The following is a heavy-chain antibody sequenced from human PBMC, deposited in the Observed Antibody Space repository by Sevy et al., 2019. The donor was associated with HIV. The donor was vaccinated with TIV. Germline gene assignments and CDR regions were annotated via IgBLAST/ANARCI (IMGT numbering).Heavy chain of an antibody. CDR3: ARRRHYGSGSYYNGDPTTIFDY. CDR1: GGSISSSSYY. J-gene: IGHJ4*02. D-gene: IGHD3-10*01. Sequence: SETLSLTCTVSGGSISSSSYYWGWIRQPPGKGLEWIGSIYYSGSTYYNPSLKSRVTISVDTSKNQFSLKLSSVTAADTAVYYCARRRHYGSGSYYNGDPTTIFDYWGQGTLVTVSS. V-gene: IGHV4-39*01. CDR2: IYYSGST.